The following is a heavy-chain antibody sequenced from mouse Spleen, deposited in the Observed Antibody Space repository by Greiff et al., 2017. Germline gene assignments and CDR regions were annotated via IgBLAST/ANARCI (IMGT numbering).Heavy chain of an antibody. CDR1: GFNIKDYY. Sequence: DVQLQESGAELVRPGALVKLSCKASGFNIKDYYMHWVKQRPEQGLEWIGWIDPENGNTIYDPKFQGKASITADTSSNTAYLQLSSLTSEDTAVYYCARDRYFDVWGAGTTVTVSS. CDR3: ARDRYFDV. J-gene: IGHJ1*01. V-gene: IGHV14-1*02. CDR2: IDPENGNT.